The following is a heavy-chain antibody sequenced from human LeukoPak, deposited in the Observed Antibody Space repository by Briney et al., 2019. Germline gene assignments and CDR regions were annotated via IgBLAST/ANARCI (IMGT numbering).Heavy chain of an antibody. D-gene: IGHD4-17*01. CDR2: INSDGSST. CDR3: AKARGKATVTTFFDP. J-gene: IGHJ5*02. Sequence: PGGSLRLSCAASGFTFSNFWMHWVRQAPGKGLVWVSRINSDGSSTTYADSVKGRFTISRDNAKNTLYLQMNSLRAEDTAVYYCAKARGKATVTTFFDPWGQGTLVTVSS. CDR1: GFTFSNFW. V-gene: IGHV3-74*01.